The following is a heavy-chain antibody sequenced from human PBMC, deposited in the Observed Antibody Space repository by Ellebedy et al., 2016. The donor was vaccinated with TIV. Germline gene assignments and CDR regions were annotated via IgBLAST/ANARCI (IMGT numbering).Heavy chain of an antibody. CDR2: INSDGSST. V-gene: IGHV3-74*01. CDR3: GRDDRYGLDV. J-gene: IGHJ6*02. CDR1: GFAFSSRW. Sequence: GESLKISCVASGFAFSSRWIHWVRQAPGKGLVGVSNINSDGSSTTYADSMKGRFTISRDNAKDTVYLQMNSLRAEDTAVYYCGRDDRYGLDVWGQGTTVIVSS.